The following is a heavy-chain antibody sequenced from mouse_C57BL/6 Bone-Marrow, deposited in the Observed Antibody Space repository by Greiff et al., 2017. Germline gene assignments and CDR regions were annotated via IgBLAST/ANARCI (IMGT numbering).Heavy chain of an antibody. CDR1: GFTFSNYW. CDR3: TYSKFDY. CDR2: IRLKSDNYAT. D-gene: IGHD2-5*01. Sequence: EVQGVESGGGLVQPGGSMKLSCVASGFTFSNYWMNWVRQSPEKGLEWVAQIRLKSDNYATHYAESVKGRFTISRDDSKSSVYLQMNNLRAEDTGIYYCTYSKFDYWGQGTTLTVSS. V-gene: IGHV6-3*01. J-gene: IGHJ2*01.